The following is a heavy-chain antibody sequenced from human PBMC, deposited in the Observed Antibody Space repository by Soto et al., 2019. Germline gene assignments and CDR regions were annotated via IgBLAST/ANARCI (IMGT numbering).Heavy chain of an antibody. CDR1: GLDLSHPW. CDR3: TTGIYYDLLTGYHNVAY. D-gene: IGHD3-9*01. V-gene: IGHV3-15*01. J-gene: IGHJ4*02. CDR2: IKSKADGGTA. Sequence: GVLRLSCAASGLDLSHPWMTWVRQAAGKGLEWVGHIKSKADGGTADYAAPVKGRFTISRDDSKNMVYLQMNSLKTEDAAVYYCTTGIYYDLLTGYHNVAYWGQGTLVTVSS.